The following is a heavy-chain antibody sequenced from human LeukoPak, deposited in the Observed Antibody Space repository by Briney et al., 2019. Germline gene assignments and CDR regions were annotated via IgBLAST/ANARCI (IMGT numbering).Heavy chain of an antibody. CDR3: TTGYYDILTGYYPDAFDI. D-gene: IGHD3-9*01. V-gene: IGHV3-15*01. CDR1: GFTFSNAW. J-gene: IGHJ3*02. Sequence: GGSLRLSCAVSGFTFSNAWMSWVRQAPGKGLEWVGRIKSKTDGGTTEYAAPVKGRFTISREHQTNTLYLQMNSLKTEDTAAYYCTTGYYDILTGYYPDAFDIWGQGTMVTVSS. CDR2: IKSKTDGGTT.